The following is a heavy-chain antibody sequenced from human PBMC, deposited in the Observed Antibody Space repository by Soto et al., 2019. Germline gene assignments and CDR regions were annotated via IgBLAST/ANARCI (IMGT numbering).Heavy chain of an antibody. Sequence: SETLSLTCTVSGGSISSSTYYWAWIRQPPGKGLEWIGSIYYSGNTYYKPSLRSRVTVSVDTSKNGISLKLSSVTAADTAVYYCARHDLTVTHVFDYWGQGTLVTVSS. CDR3: ARHDLTVTHVFDY. V-gene: IGHV4-39*01. CDR1: GGSISSSTYY. J-gene: IGHJ4*02. D-gene: IGHD4-4*01. CDR2: IYYSGNT.